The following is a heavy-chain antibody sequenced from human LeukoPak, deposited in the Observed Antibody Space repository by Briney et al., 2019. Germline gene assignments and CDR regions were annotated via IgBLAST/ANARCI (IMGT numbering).Heavy chain of an antibody. V-gene: IGHV1-18*01. J-gene: IGHJ4*02. CDR2: ISAYNGNT. CDR1: CYTFTSYG. CDR3: AKERVGAPIDY. D-gene: IGHD1-26*01. Sequence: ASVKVCCKASCYTFTSYGISWVRQAPGQGLEWMGWISAYNGNTNYAQKLQGRVTMTTDTSTSTAYMELRSLRSDDTAVYYCAKERVGAPIDYWGQGTLVTVSS.